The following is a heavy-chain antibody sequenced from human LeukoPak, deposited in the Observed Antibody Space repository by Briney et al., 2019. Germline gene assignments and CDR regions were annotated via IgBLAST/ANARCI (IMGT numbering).Heavy chain of an antibody. D-gene: IGHD3-9*01. V-gene: IGHV1-24*01. CDR2: FDPEDGET. Sequence: ASVKVSCKVSGYTLTELSMHWVRQAPGKGLEWMGGFDPEDGETIYAQKFQGRVTMTEDTSTDTAYMELSSLRAEDTAVYYCAKERYYDILTGSLFDPLGQGTLVTVSS. J-gene: IGHJ5*02. CDR3: AKERYYDILTGSLFDP. CDR1: GYTLTELS.